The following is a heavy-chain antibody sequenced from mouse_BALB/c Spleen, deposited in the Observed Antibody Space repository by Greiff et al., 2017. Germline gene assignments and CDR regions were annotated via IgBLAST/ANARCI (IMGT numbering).Heavy chain of an antibody. CDR2: IWSGGST. CDR1: GFSLTSYG. CDR3: ARNNRGNWENYFDY. D-gene: IGHD4-1*01. J-gene: IGHJ2*01. V-gene: IGHV2-2*02. Sequence: VMLVESGPGLVQPSQSLSITCTVSGFSLTSYGVHWVRQSPGKGLEWLGVIWSGGSTDYNAAFISRLSISKDNSKSQVFFKMNSLQANDTAIYYCARNNRGNWENYFDYWGQGTTLTVSS.